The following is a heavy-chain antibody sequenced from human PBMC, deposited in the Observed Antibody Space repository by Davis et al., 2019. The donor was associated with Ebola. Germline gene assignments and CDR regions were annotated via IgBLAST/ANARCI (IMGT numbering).Heavy chain of an antibody. D-gene: IGHD3-22*01. CDR1: GGSISNYY. CDR3: ARGDSYYDPSSFYAGPEAPDH. J-gene: IGHJ4*02. V-gene: IGHV4-59*12. CDR2: IYHSGHT. Sequence: SETLSLTCTVSGGSISNYYWSWIRQPPGKGLEWIGYIYHSGHTNSNPSLKSRVTISVDTSKNQFSLKLSSVTAADTAVYYCARGDSYYDPSSFYAGPEAPDHWGQGTLVTVSS.